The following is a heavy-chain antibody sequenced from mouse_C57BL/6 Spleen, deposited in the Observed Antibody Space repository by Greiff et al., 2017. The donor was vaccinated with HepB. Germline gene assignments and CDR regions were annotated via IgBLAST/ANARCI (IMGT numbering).Heavy chain of an antibody. CDR2: IHPNSGST. V-gene: IGHV1-64*01. D-gene: IGHD2-3*01. Sequence: QVQLQQPGAELVKPGASVKLSCKASGYTFTSYWMHWVKQRPGQGLEWIGMIHPNSGSTNYNEKFKSKATLTVDKSSSTAYMQLSSLTSEDSAVYYCARPYDDYYAMDYWGQGTSVTVSS. CDR3: ARPYDDYYAMDY. J-gene: IGHJ4*01. CDR1: GYTFTSYW.